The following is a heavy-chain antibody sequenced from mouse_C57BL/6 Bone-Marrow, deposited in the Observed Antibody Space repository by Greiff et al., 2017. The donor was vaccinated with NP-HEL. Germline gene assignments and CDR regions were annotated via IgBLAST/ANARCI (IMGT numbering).Heavy chain of an antibody. Sequence: EVQWVESGGGLVQPGGSLKLSCAASGFTFSDYYMYWVRQTPEKRLEWVAYISNGGGSTYYPDTVKGRFTISRDNAKNTLYLQMSRLKSEDTAMYYCARPYGNYLFAYWGQGTLVTVSA. CDR2: ISNGGGST. CDR1: GFTFSDYY. V-gene: IGHV5-12*01. J-gene: IGHJ3*01. D-gene: IGHD2-10*02. CDR3: ARPYGNYLFAY.